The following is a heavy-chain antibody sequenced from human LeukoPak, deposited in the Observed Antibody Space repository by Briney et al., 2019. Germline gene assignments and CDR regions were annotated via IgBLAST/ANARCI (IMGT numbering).Heavy chain of an antibody. CDR1: GGSISSYY. CDR2: IYYSGST. Sequence: SETLSLTCTVSGGSISSYYWSWIRQPPGKGLEWIGYIYYSGSTNYNPSLKSRVTISVDTSKNQFSLKLSSVTAADTAVYYCARDRGYYYNWFDPWGQGTLVTVSS. J-gene: IGHJ5*02. V-gene: IGHV4-59*01. D-gene: IGHD2/OR15-2a*01. CDR3: ARDRGYYYNWFDP.